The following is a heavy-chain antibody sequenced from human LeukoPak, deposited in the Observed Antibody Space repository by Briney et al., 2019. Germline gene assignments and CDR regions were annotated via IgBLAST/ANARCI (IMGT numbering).Heavy chain of an antibody. J-gene: IGHJ4*02. Sequence: PSETLSLTCTVSGGSISSSSYFWGWIRQPPGKGLEWIGSIYYNGATYYNPPLKSRITIPVDTSENHFSLKLSSVTAADTAVYYCARQGVNYYFDYWGQGTLVTVSS. CDR3: ARQGVNYYFDY. V-gene: IGHV4-39*01. CDR1: GGSISSSSYF. D-gene: IGHD1-7*01. CDR2: IYYNGAT.